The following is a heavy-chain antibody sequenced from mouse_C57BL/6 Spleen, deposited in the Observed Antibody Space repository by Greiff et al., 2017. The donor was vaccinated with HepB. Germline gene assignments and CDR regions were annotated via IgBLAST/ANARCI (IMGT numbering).Heavy chain of an antibody. V-gene: IGHV1-59*01. CDR2: IDPSDSYT. D-gene: IGHD1-1*01. J-gene: IGHJ2*01. Sequence: QVQLQQPGAELVRPGTSVKLSCKASGYTFTSYWMHLVKQRPGQGLEWIGVIDPSDSYTNYNQKFKGKATLTVDTSSSTAYMQLSSLTSEDSAVYYCARSYYGSKYYFDYWGQGTTLTVSS. CDR3: ARSYYGSKYYFDY. CDR1: GYTFTSYW.